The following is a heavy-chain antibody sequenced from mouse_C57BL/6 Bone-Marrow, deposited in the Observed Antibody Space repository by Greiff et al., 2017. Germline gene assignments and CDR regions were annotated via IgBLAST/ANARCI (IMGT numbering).Heavy chain of an antibody. CDR1: GFTFSDFY. D-gene: IGHD1-1*01. V-gene: IGHV7-1*01. CDR3: ARDDPHYYGSRKDYAMEY. CDR2: SRNKANDYTT. Sequence: EVKLVESGGGLVQSGRSLRLSCATSGFTFSDFYMEWVRQAPGKGLEWIAASRNKANDYTTEYSASVKGRFIVSRDTSQSILYLQMNAMRAEDTAIYYCARDDPHYYGSRKDYAMEYWGQGTSVTVAS. J-gene: IGHJ4*01.